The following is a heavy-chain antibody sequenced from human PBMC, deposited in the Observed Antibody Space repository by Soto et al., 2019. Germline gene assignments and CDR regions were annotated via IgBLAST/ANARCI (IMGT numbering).Heavy chain of an antibody. CDR1: GLTISGKKY. J-gene: IGHJ3*02. V-gene: IGHV3-53*01. CDR3: ATWLLREHAYDI. D-gene: IGHD1-26*01. CDR2: LYDVDGT. Sequence: PGGSLRLSCTALGLTISGKKYMSWVRQAPGGGLEWVPSLYDVDGTYYADSVKGRFTISSDTSKTIVFLQMSSLGPDDTAVYYCATWLLREHAYDIWGLGTTVTVS.